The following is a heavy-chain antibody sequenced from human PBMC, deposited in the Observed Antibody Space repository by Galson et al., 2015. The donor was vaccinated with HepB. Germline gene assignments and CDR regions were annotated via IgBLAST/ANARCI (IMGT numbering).Heavy chain of an antibody. Sequence: SLRLSCAASGFTFSSYDMHWVRQATGKGLEWVSAIGTAGDTYYPGSVKGRFTISRENAKNSLYLQMNSLRAGDTAVYYCARAHRYYDRFLFDYWGQGTLVTVSS. CDR2: IGTAGDT. J-gene: IGHJ4*02. CDR1: GFTFSSYD. V-gene: IGHV3-13*01. CDR3: ARAHRYYDRFLFDY. D-gene: IGHD3-22*01.